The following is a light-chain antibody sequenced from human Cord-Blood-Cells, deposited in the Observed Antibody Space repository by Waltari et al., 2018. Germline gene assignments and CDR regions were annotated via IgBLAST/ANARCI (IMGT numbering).Light chain of an antibody. J-gene: IGLJ1*01. Sequence: QPALTQPRSVSGSPGQSVTISCPGTSSDVGGYNYASWYQQHPGKAPKLMIYDVSKRPSGVPDRFSGSKSGNTASLTISGLQAEDEADYYCCSYAGSYTYVFGTGTKVTVL. CDR3: CSYAGSYTYV. CDR1: SSDVGGYNY. CDR2: DVS. V-gene: IGLV2-11*01.